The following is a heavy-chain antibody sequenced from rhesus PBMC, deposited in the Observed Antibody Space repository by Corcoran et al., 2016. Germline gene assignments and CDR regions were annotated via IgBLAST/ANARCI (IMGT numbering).Heavy chain of an antibody. J-gene: IGHJ4*01. Sequence: EVQLVESGGGLVQPGGSLRLSCAASGFTFSSYGMSWVRQAPGKGLEWVSYIRNGGGSTYCADSVKGRFTISRDNSKNTLSLQMNSLGAEDTAVYYCAKGVVGAKDYWGQGVLVTVSS. D-gene: IGHD1-44*02. V-gene: IGHV3S5*01. CDR1: GFTFSSYG. CDR3: AKGVVGAKDY. CDR2: IRNGGGST.